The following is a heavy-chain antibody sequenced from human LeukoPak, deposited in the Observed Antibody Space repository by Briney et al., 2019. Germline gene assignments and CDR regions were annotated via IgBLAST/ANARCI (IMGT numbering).Heavy chain of an antibody. CDR1: GFTFDDYA. CDR2: ISWNSGSI. D-gene: IGHD3-22*01. V-gene: IGHV3-9*01. J-gene: IGHJ3*02. Sequence: GGSLRLSCAASGFTFDDYAMHWVRQAPGKGLEWVSGISWNSGSIGYADSVKGRFTISRDNAKNSLYLQMNSLRAEDTAVYYCARGILSYYYDSSGYPDAFDIWGQGTMVTVSS. CDR3: ARGILSYYYDSSGYPDAFDI.